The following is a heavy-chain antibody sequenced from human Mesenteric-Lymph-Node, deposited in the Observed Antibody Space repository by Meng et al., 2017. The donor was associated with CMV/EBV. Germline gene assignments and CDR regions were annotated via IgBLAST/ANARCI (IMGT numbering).Heavy chain of an antibody. CDR2: INHSGST. CDR1: GGSVSGYY. CDR3: ARGSSYDILTGYFDY. V-gene: IGHV4-34*01. D-gene: IGHD3-9*01. J-gene: IGHJ4*02. Sequence: QVQLHQWGAGLLKPSETLSVTCAGYGGSVSGYYWNWIRQSPEKGLEWIGEINHSGSTTYNPSFTSRIIISVDTSTNQISLNMSSVTAADTAVYYCARGSSYDILTGYFDYWGQGALVTVSS.